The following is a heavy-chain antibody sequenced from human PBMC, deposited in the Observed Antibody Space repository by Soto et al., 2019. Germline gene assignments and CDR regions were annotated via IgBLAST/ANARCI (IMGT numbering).Heavy chain of an antibody. J-gene: IGHJ4*02. Sequence: QVQLVQSGAEVKRPGSSVKVSCESSGDTFNSYLISWVRQAPGQGLEWMGGIIPIIRVTHYAQKFQGRVTISALSSTGTAYMELTNLGFEDTALYYCARESLGVKGADHWGQGTLVTVSS. CDR2: IIPIIRVT. V-gene: IGHV1-69*17. CDR3: ARESLGVKGADH. D-gene: IGHD3-16*01. CDR1: GDTFNSYL.